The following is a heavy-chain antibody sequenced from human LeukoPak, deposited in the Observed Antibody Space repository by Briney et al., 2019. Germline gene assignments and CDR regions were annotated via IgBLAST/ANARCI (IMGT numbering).Heavy chain of an antibody. CDR1: GFTFSDPY. D-gene: IGHD5-18*01. V-gene: IGHV3-11*04. J-gene: IGHJ4*02. CDR3: ARTARHLDY. Sequence: GGSLRLSCEASGFTFSDPYMSWIRQAPGKGLECLSYISGSGTDINCADSVRGRFTISRDNAKNLLYLRMNDLRVEDTAVYYCARTARHLDYWGQGTLVTVSS. CDR2: ISGSGTDI.